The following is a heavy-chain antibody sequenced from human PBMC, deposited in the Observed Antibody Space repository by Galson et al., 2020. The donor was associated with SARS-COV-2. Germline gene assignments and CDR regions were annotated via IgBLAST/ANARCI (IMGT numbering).Heavy chain of an antibody. CDR1: AFTFSDAH. J-gene: IGHJ5*02. CDR2: IKNHGDTI. CDR3: ARESWGSLDP. D-gene: IGHD3-16*01. V-gene: IGHV3-11*01. Sequence: GESLKISCAASAFTFSDAHMTWIRQAPGKGLEWISYIKNHGDTIYYADSVKGRFTISRDNAKNLLYLQMNSLRVEDTAMYYCARESWGSLDPWGQGTLVTVST.